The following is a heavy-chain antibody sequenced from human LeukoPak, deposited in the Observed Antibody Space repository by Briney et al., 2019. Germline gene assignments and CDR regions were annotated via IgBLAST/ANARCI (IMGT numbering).Heavy chain of an antibody. D-gene: IGHD5-24*01. V-gene: IGHV4-34*01. J-gene: IGHJ4*02. Sequence: SETLSLTCAVYGGSFSGYYWSWIRQPPGKGLEWIGEINHSGSTNYNPSLKSRVTISVDTSKNQFSLKLSSVTAADTAVYYCARRDGYNYDYWGQGTLVTVSS. CDR3: ARRDGYNYDY. CDR1: GGSFSGYY. CDR2: INHSGST.